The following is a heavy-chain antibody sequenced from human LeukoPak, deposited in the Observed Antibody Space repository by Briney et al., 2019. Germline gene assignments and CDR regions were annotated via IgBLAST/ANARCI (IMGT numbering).Heavy chain of an antibody. CDR1: GFTFSSHA. J-gene: IGHJ3*02. Sequence: GGSLRLSCAASGFTFSSHAMNWVRQAPGKGLEWVSVISGSGDNTYYADSVKGRFTISRDNSKNTMYLQMNSLRAEDTAVYYCAREPAYNWNDRDAFDIWGQGTMVTVSS. CDR2: ISGSGDNT. V-gene: IGHV3-23*01. CDR3: AREPAYNWNDRDAFDI. D-gene: IGHD1-1*01.